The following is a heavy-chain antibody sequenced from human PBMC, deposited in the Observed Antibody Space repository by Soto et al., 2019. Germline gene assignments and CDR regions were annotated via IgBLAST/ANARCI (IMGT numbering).Heavy chain of an antibody. D-gene: IGHD2-21*02. CDR2: ISGSGGST. CDR3: AKDGNIVVVTAMTDY. Sequence: GGSLRLSCAASGFTFSSYAMSWVRQAPGKGLEWVSAISGSGGSTYYADSVKGRFTISRDNSKNTLYLQMNSLRAEDTAVYYCAKDGNIVVVTAMTDYWGQGTLVTVSS. CDR1: GFTFSSYA. V-gene: IGHV3-23*01. J-gene: IGHJ4*02.